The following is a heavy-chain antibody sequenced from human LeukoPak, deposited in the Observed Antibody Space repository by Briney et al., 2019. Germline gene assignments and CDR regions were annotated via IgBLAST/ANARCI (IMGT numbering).Heavy chain of an antibody. Sequence: PGGSLRLSCAASGFTFSSYAMSWVRQAPGKGLEWVSAISATASNTYYADSVKGRFTISRDNSNSTLYLQMNSLRAEDTAVYYCAIYSSSSNFDYWGQGTLVTVSS. V-gene: IGHV3-23*01. D-gene: IGHD6-6*01. J-gene: IGHJ4*02. CDR3: AIYSSSSNFDY. CDR1: GFTFSSYA. CDR2: ISATASNT.